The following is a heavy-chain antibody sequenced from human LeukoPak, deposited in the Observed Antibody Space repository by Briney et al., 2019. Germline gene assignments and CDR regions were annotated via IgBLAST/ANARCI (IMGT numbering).Heavy chain of an antibody. CDR2: IYSGGST. Sequence: GGSLGLSCAASGFTVSSNYMSWVRQAPGKGLEWVSIIYSGGSTYYADSVKGRFTISRDNSRNTLYLQMSSLKVDDTAVYYCVTDLRAGNYYARGLSGLWGRGTLVTVSS. CDR1: GFTVSSNY. D-gene: IGHD3-10*01. V-gene: IGHV3-53*01. J-gene: IGHJ4*02. CDR3: VTDLRAGNYYARGLSGL.